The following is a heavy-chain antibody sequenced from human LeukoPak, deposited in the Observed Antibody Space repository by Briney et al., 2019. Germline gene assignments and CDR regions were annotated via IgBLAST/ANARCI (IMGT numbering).Heavy chain of an antibody. V-gene: IGHV6-1*01. CDR1: GDSVSSNSAI. CDR3: ASDGTWRIDY. D-gene: IGHD6-13*01. J-gene: IGHJ4*02. Sequence: SQTLSLTCAISGDSVSSNSAIWYWIRQSPTRGLEWLGRTYYRSKWFNDYAESVKGRITVSPDTSKNQFSLQLNSVTPEDTAVYYCASDGTWRIDYWGPGTLVTVSS. CDR2: TYYRSKWFN.